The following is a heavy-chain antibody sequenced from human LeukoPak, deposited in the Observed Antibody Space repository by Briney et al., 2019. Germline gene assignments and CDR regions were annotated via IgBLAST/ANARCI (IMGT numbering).Heavy chain of an antibody. CDR2: IRGGGTSE. CDR3: AIVVVTAIPTSYDS. Sequence: GGSLRLSCTASGFTFSAYAMMWVRQAPGKGPEWVSAIRGGGTSEFYADSVKGRFRISRDNSKDTLFLQMNSLRAEDTAVYYCAIVVVTAIPTSYDSWGQGTLVTVSS. CDR1: GFTFSAYA. J-gene: IGHJ4*02. V-gene: IGHV3-23*01. D-gene: IGHD2-21*02.